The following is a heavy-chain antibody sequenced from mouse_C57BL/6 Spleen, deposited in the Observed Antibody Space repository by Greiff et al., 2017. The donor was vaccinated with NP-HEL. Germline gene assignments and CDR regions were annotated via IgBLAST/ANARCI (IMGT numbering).Heavy chain of an antibody. J-gene: IGHJ1*03. CDR1: GFTFNTYA. CDR2: LRSKSSNYAT. V-gene: IGHV10-3*01. Sequence: GGGLVQPKGSLKLSCAASGFTFNTYAMHWVRQAPGKGLEWVARLRSKSSNYATYYADSVKDRFTISRDDSQSMLYLQMNNLKTEDTAMYYCVRGGFRYGSPNWYFDVWGTGTTVTVSS. D-gene: IGHD1-1*01. CDR3: VRGGFRYGSPNWYFDV.